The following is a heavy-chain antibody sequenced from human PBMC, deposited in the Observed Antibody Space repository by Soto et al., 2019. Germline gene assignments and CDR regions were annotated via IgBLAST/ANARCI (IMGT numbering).Heavy chain of an antibody. V-gene: IGHV1-18*04. D-gene: IGHD2-15*01. Sequence: ASVKVSCKASGYTFTSYGISWVRQAPGQGLEWMGWISAYNGNTNYAQKLQGRVTMTTDTSTSTAYMELRSLRSDDTAVYYCARYGGYCSGGSCYSSDYGMDVWGQGTTVTAP. CDR3: ARYGGYCSGGSCYSSDYGMDV. CDR1: GYTFTSYG. CDR2: ISAYNGNT. J-gene: IGHJ6*02.